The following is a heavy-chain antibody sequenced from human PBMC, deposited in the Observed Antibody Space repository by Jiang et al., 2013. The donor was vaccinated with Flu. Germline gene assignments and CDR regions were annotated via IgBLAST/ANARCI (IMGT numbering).Heavy chain of an antibody. CDR1: GFTFNSHA. CDR3: ARDAGYSTGWYPGY. CDR2: ISYDASSE. J-gene: IGHJ4*02. Sequence: PGRSLRLSCAASGFTFNSHAMHWVRQAPGKGLEWVAVISYDASSEYYADSVKGRFTISRDDAKFTLYLQMNGLRPEDTAVYYCARDAGYSTGWYPGYWGQGTL. D-gene: IGHD6-19*01. V-gene: IGHV3-30-3*01.